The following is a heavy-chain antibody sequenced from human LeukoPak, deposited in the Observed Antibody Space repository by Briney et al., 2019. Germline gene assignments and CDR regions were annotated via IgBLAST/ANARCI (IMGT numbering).Heavy chain of an antibody. CDR1: GFTFSSYE. D-gene: IGHD2-2*01. Sequence: GGSLRLSCAASGFTFSSYEMNWVRQAPGKGLEWISYISGSGSTIYYADSVKGRFTISRDNAKNSLYLQMNTLRAEDTAVYYCARDRGSTSYYYYDMDVGGKGPSVT. J-gene: IGHJ6*04. CDR3: ARDRGSTSYYYYDMDV. V-gene: IGHV3-48*03. CDR2: ISGSGSTI.